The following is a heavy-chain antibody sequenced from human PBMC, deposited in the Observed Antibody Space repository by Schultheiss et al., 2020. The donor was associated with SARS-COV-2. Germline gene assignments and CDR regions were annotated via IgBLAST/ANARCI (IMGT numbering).Heavy chain of an antibody. CDR1: GFTFSRYG. CDR2: IWYDGSNK. D-gene: IGHD2-21*01. V-gene: IGHV3-33*01. Sequence: GESLKISCAASGFTFSRYGMHWVRQAPGKGLEWVAVIWYDGSNKYYTDSVKGRFTISRDNSKNTLYLQMNSLRAEDTAVYYCARDRAIGEHFDYWGQGTLVTVSS. J-gene: IGHJ4*02. CDR3: ARDRAIGEHFDY.